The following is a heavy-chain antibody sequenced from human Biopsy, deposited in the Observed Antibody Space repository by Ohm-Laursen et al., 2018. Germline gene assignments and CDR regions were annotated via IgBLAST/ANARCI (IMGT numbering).Heavy chain of an antibody. Sequence: ASVKVSCNVSGDRFINYPISWVRQAPGQGLEWMGGIIPIFNTPKYAQRFQGRVTITADRSTTTAYMELSSLRSEDTAVYYCARDTELLSIGLDYNFGMVVWGQGTTVTVSS. V-gene: IGHV1-69*06. D-gene: IGHD1-14*01. CDR2: IIPIFNTP. CDR1: GDRFINYP. CDR3: ARDTELLSIGLDYNFGMVV. J-gene: IGHJ6*02.